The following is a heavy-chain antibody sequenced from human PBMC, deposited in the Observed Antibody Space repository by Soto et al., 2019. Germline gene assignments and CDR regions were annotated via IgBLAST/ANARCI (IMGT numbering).Heavy chain of an antibody. CDR3: ARGGHVVVVTAALDY. Sequence: QVQLMQSGAEVKKPGASVKVSCKASGDTFTDYYIHWVRQAPGQGLEWMGTVNPSGGHTTYAQHFLGRVTXTXXXSXXTLYMELTSLTSDDTAVYYCARGGHVVVVTAALDYWGQGTLVTVSS. D-gene: IGHD2-21*02. CDR1: GDTFTDYY. J-gene: IGHJ4*02. V-gene: IGHV1-46*01. CDR2: VNPSGGHT.